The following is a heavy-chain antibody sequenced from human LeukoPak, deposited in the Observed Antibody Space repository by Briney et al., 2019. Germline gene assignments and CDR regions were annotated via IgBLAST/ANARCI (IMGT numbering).Heavy chain of an antibody. CDR2: ISNDGGGT. CDR1: GFIFNNYG. Sequence: PGGSLRLSCAASGFIFNNYGLIWVRQAPGKGLQWVSAISNDGGGTTYADFVKGRFTISRDNSKNTLFLQMSSLRAEDTALYYCAKGGSGYFADLGGQGTLVTVSA. D-gene: IGHD3-22*01. CDR3: AKGGSGYFADL. V-gene: IGHV3-23*01. J-gene: IGHJ5*02.